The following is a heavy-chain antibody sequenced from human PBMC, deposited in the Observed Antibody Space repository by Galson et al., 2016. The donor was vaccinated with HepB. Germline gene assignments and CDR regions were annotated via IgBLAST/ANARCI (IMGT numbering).Heavy chain of an antibody. CDR1: GFTFSNFW. D-gene: IGHD1-1*01. CDR2: ISRDGGVT. V-gene: IGHV3-74*01. CDR3: ARYRGPSRYFDL. J-gene: IGHJ2*01. Sequence: SLRLSCAASGFTFSNFWMHWVRQAPGKGLMWVSRISRDGGVTNHADSVKGRFTISRDNAKNSLYLQMNSLRDDDTAVYYCARYRGPSRYFDLWGRGTLVTVSS.